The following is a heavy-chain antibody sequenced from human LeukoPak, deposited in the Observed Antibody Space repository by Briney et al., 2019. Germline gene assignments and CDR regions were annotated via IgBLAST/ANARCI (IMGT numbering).Heavy chain of an antibody. CDR3: ARGTTGYQLLPTKKHYSYYYMDV. CDR1: GFTFNNAW. D-gene: IGHD2-2*01. CDR2: INHSGST. V-gene: IGHV4-34*01. J-gene: IGHJ6*03. Sequence: PGGSLRLSWAASGFTFNNAWLSWVRQPPGKGLEWIGEINHSGSTNYNPSLKSRVTISVDTSKNQFSLQLSSVTAAATAVFYCARGTTGYQLLPTKKHYSYYYMDVWGKGTTVTVSS.